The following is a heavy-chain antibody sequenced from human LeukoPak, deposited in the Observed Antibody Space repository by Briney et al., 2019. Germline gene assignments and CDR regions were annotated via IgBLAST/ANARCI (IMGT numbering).Heavy chain of an antibody. J-gene: IGHJ6*03. V-gene: IGHV1-69*13. Sequence: ASVKVSCKASGYTFTSHYMHWVRQAPGQGLEWMGGIIPIFGTANYAQKFQGRVTITADESTSTAYMELSSLRSEDTAVYYCARGYGSGSDYYYYMDVWGKGTTVTISS. CDR3: ARGYGSGSDYYYYMDV. D-gene: IGHD3-10*01. CDR2: IIPIFGTA. CDR1: GYTFTSHY.